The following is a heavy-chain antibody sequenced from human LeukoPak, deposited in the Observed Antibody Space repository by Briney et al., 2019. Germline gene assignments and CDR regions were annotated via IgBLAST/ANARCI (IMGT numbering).Heavy chain of an antibody. J-gene: IGHJ4*02. CDR2: ISSSGRTI. Sequence: GGSLRLSCAASGFTFNSYEMNWVRQAPGKGLEWVSYISSSGRTIYYADSVKGRFTISRDNAKNSLYLQMNSLRAEDTALYYRARETSSYGYFDYWGQGTLVTVSP. CDR1: GFTFNSYE. V-gene: IGHV3-48*03. CDR3: ARETSSYGYFDY. D-gene: IGHD5-18*01.